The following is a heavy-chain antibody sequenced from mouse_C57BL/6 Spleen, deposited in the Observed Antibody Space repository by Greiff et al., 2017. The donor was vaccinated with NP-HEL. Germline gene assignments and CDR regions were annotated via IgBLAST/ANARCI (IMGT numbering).Heavy chain of an antibody. J-gene: IGHJ2*01. Sequence: VQLQQSGAELVMPGASVKLSCKASGYTFTSYWMHWVKQRPGQGLEWIGEIDPSDSYTNYNQKFKGKSTLTVDKSSSTTSMQLSSMTYEDSAVYYCARGRQLCDYWGQGTTLTVSS. CDR3: ARGRQLCDY. CDR2: IDPSDSYT. CDR1: GYTFTSYW. V-gene: IGHV1-69*01. D-gene: IGHD3-2*01.